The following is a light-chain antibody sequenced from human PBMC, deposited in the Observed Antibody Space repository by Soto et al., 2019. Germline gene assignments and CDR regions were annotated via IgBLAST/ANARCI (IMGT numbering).Light chain of an antibody. V-gene: IGKV1-16*01. J-gene: IGKJ1*01. CDR1: QGISNY. Sequence: GDRVTITCRASQGISNYLAWFQQKTGKVPKLLIYAASSLQSGVPSRFSGSGSGTEFTLTISSLQPDDFATYYCQHYNSYSEAFGQGTKVDIK. CDR3: QHYNSYSEA. CDR2: AAS.